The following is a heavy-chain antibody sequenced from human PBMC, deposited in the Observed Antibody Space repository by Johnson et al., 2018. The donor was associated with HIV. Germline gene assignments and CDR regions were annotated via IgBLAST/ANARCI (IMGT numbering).Heavy chain of an antibody. Sequence: QMLLVESGGGVVQPGRSLRLSCAASGFTFSSYALHWVRQAPGKGLDWVAIISYDGSNEYYADSVKGRFTISRDNSKNTLFLQMNSLRAEDTALYYCAKDLFTEREDDVFDVWGQGTMVTVSS. CDR3: AKDLFTEREDDVFDV. V-gene: IGHV3-30-3*01. CDR2: ISYDGSNE. D-gene: IGHD1-26*01. CDR1: GFTFSSYA. J-gene: IGHJ3*01.